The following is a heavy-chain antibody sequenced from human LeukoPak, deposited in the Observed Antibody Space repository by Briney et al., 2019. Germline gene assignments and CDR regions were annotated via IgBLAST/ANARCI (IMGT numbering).Heavy chain of an antibody. CDR3: ATLVGATPNY. V-gene: IGHV3-9*01. J-gene: IGHJ4*02. CDR2: ISWNSGSI. Sequence: PGRSLRLSCAASGFTFDDYAMHWVRQAPGKGLEWVSGISWNSGSIGYADSVKGRFTISRDNAKNSLYLQMNSLRAEDTAVYYCATLVGATPNYWGQGTLVTVSS. CDR1: GFTFDDYA. D-gene: IGHD1-26*01.